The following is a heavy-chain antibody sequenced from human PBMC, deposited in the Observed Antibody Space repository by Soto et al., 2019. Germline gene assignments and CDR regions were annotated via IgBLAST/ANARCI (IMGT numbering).Heavy chain of an antibody. D-gene: IGHD3-10*01. CDR2: IYYSGST. CDR3: ASWSYGSGSYSPLFYGMDV. Sequence: SETLSLTFTVSGCPISSYYWSLIRQPPGEGMEGIGYIYYSGSTNCNPSLKSRVTISLDTSKHQFSRKLSSVTAADTAVYYCASWSYGSGSYSPLFYGMDVSGQGTTVTVSS. V-gene: IGHV4-59*01. CDR1: GCPISSYY. J-gene: IGHJ6*02.